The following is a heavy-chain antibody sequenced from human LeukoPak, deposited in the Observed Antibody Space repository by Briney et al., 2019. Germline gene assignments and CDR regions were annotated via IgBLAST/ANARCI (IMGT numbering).Heavy chain of an antibody. Sequence: SETLSLTCAVSGYSISSGYYWDWIRPPPGKGLEWIGSIYLSGSTFYNPSLRSRVTISIDTSKNHFSLKLSSLTAADTAVYYCAREAGYDHYYFDYWGQGTLVTVSS. CDR2: IYLSGST. V-gene: IGHV4-38-2*02. CDR1: GYSISSGYY. D-gene: IGHD5-12*01. CDR3: AREAGYDHYYFDY. J-gene: IGHJ4*02.